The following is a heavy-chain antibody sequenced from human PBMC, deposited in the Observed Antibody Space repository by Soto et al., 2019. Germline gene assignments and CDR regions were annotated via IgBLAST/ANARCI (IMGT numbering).Heavy chain of an antibody. Sequence: QVQLVESGGGVVQPGRSLRLSCAASGFTFSSYAMHWVRQDPGKGLEWVAVISYDGSNKYYADSVNGRFTISRDNSKNTLYLQMNSLRAEDTAVYYCARGAVLNDFWSGYRSLPVSLFDYWGQGTLVTVSS. D-gene: IGHD3-3*01. CDR1: GFTFSSYA. V-gene: IGHV3-30-3*01. J-gene: IGHJ4*02. CDR3: ARGAVLNDFWSGYRSLPVSLFDY. CDR2: ISYDGSNK.